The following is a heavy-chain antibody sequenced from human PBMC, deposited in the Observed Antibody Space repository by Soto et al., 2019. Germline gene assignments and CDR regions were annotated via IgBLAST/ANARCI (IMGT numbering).Heavy chain of an antibody. Sequence: GSLRLSCAASGFSFSSNVMSWGRQAPGKGLECVSVISSSGGSTYYVDSVKGRFIISRDNSKNTLYLQMSTLRAEDTAVYYCATRQKYRMDVWGQGTTVTVSS. V-gene: IGHV3-23*01. CDR2: ISSSGGST. J-gene: IGHJ6*02. CDR1: GFSFSSNV. CDR3: ATRQKYRMDV.